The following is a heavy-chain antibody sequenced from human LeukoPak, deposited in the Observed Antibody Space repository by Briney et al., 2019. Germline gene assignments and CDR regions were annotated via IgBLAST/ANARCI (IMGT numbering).Heavy chain of an antibody. CDR1: GFSLSTSGVG. V-gene: IGHV2-5*02. D-gene: IGHD5-12*01. CDR2: IYWDDDK. J-gene: IGHJ3*02. Sequence: SGPTLVKPTQTLTLTCTFSGFSLSTSGVGLGWIRQPPGKALEWLALIYWDDDKRYSPSLKSRLTITKDTSKNQVVLTMTNMDPVDTATYYCALPKGYPGQDAFDIWGQGTMVTVSS. CDR3: ALPKGYPGQDAFDI.